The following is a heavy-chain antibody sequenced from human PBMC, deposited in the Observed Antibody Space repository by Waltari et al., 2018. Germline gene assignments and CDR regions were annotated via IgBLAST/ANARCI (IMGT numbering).Heavy chain of an antibody. V-gene: IGHV3-30*18. J-gene: IGHJ6*02. Sequence: QVQLVESGGGVVQPGRSLRLSCAVSGFTFSSHGMHWVRQAPGKGLEWGVVIVYDGSQKYYADYVKGRFTISRDNSKSTMYLQMNSLRSDDTAVYFCAKDRLSDARGTYSFGTDVWGQGTTVTVS. CDR2: IVYDGSQK. CDR1: GFTFSSHG. D-gene: IGHD3-10*02. CDR3: AKDRLSDARGTYSFGTDV.